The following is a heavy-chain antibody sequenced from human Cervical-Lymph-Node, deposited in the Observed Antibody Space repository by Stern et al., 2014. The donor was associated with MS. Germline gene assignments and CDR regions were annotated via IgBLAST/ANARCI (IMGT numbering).Heavy chain of an antibody. D-gene: IGHD2-8*01. Sequence: VQLGDSGGAVVQPGRSLRLSCAASGFTFSNYGMHWVIPAPGKGLAWGPFISYDGNHKYYAASVKGRFTISRDNSKNTLHLQMNSVTPDDTAIYYCARDYEDTSMLFDHWGQGTLVTVSS. CDR2: ISYDGNHK. V-gene: IGHV3-30*03. J-gene: IGHJ4*02. CDR1: GFTFSNYG. CDR3: ARDYEDTSMLFDH.